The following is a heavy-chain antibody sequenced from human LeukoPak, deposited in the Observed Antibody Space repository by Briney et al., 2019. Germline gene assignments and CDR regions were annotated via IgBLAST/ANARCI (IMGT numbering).Heavy chain of an antibody. D-gene: IGHD4-11*01. CDR3: ARAVSLDY. J-gene: IGHJ4*02. CDR1: GVIFGDYY. CDR2: ISDGSTHT. Sequence: GGSLRLSCAASGVIFGDYYMTWIRQAPGRGLEWISYISDGSTHTNYADSVKGRFAIYRDDANNFLYLQMTSLRPDDTAVYYCARAVSLDYWGQGTLVTVSS. V-gene: IGHV3-11*05.